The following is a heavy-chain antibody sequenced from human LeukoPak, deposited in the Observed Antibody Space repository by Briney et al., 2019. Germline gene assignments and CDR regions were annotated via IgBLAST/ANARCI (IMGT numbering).Heavy chain of an antibody. CDR2: IYGSGTT. V-gene: IGHV4-38-2*02. CDR1: GYSISSCHF. CDR3: ASVGGGSPY. D-gene: IGHD3-16*01. J-gene: IGHJ4*02. Sequence: SETLSLTCTVSGYSISSCHFWSWIRQPPGKGLEWIGRIYGSGTTYYDPPLGSRVSISADTSKNHVSLELSSVTAAETAVYYCASVGGGSPYWGQGTLVTAYS.